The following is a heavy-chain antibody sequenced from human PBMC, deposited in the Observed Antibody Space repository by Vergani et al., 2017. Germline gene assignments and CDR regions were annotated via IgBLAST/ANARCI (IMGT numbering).Heavy chain of an antibody. CDR1: GFTFTSYA. CDR3: ARPSAPGDYDALDI. CDR2: ISGNNDDV. Sequence: EVRLLESGGGLVQPGGSLRLSCVGSGFTFTSYAMNWVRQAPGKGLEWVSSISGNNDDVYYADSVKGRFTISRDNAKNSLYLQMNSLRAEDTAVYHCARPSAPGDYDALDIWGQGTMVTVSS. J-gene: IGHJ3*02. D-gene: IGHD4-17*01. V-gene: IGHV3-21*01.